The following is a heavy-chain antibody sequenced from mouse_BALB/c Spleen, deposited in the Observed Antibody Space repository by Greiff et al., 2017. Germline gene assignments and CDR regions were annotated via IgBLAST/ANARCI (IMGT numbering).Heavy chain of an antibody. CDR3: ARDPDGYLAWFAY. V-gene: IGHV2-6-7*01. Sequence: QVQLKESGPGLVAPSQSLSITCTVSGFSLTGYGVNWVRQPPGKGLEWLGMIWGDGSTDYNSALKSRLSISKDNSKSQVFLKMNSLQTDDTARYYCARDPDGYLAWFAYWGQGTLVTVSA. CDR1: GFSLTGYG. CDR2: IWGDGST. J-gene: IGHJ3*01. D-gene: IGHD2-3*01.